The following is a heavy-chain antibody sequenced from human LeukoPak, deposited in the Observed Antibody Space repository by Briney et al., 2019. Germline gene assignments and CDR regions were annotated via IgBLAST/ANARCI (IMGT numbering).Heavy chain of an antibody. CDR3: ARDDSRGFAY. CDR1: GFTFSSYW. V-gene: IGHV3-74*01. J-gene: IGHJ4*02. CDR2: INNDGSST. D-gene: IGHD2-21*01. Sequence: PGGSLRLSCAASGFTFSSYWMHWVRQAPGKGLVWVSSINNDGSSTSYADSVKGRFTISRDNAKNTLYLQINSLRAEDTAVYYCARDDSRGFAYWGQGTLVTVSS.